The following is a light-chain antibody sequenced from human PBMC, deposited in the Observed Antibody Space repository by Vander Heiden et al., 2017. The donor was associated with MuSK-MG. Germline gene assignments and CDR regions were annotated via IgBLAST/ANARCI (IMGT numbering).Light chain of an antibody. CDR1: QSISNY. CDR2: AAS. CDR3: QRSYSTPPA. J-gene: IGKJ1*01. V-gene: IGKV1-39*01. Sequence: DIQMTQSPSSLSASVGDRVTITSRASQSISNYLNWYQQKPGKTPKVLIYAASSLQSGVPSRFSGSGSGTDFTLTISSLQPEDFATYYCQRSYSTPPAFGQGTKVEIK.